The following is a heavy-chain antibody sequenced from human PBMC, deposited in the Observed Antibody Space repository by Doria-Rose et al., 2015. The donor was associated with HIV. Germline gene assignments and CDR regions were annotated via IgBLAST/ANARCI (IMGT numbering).Heavy chain of an antibody. D-gene: IGHD6-13*01. CDR3: ARIKSSRWYHKYYFDF. Sequence: SGPVLVKPTETLTLTCTVSGVSLSSPGMGVSWIRQPPGKALEWLANIFSDDERSHKTSLKSRLTISRGPSKSQVVLTMTDMDPVDTATYYCARIKSSRWYHKYYFDFWGQGTLVIVSA. V-gene: IGHV2-26*01. J-gene: IGHJ4*02. CDR1: GVSLSSPGMG. CDR2: IFSDDER.